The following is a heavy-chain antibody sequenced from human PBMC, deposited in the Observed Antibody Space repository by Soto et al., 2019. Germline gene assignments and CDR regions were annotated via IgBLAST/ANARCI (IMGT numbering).Heavy chain of an antibody. CDR3: ARGGGVPALGDP. D-gene: IGHD3-16*01. Sequence: SETLSLTCSVSGVSMRNSYWTWIRQSAGKGLEWIGRISTSGNTNYNPSLNSRLTMSVDTSKNQVSLKLTSVTAADTAVYYCARGGGVPALGDPWGQGTLVTVS. V-gene: IGHV4-4*07. CDR2: ISTSGNT. J-gene: IGHJ5*02. CDR1: GVSMRNSY.